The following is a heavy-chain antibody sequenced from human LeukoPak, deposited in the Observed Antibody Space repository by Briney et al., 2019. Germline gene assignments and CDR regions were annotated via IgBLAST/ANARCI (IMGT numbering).Heavy chain of an antibody. V-gene: IGHV3-23*01. Sequence: PGGSLRLSCAASGFMFSSYGMSWVRQAPGKGLEWVSAISGNGATTYYADSVKGRFTISRDNSKNTLYLRMNSLRVEDTAVYYRAKDLGWGLDYWGQGTLASVSS. CDR3: AKDLGWGLDY. CDR2: ISGNGATT. CDR1: GFMFSSYG. J-gene: IGHJ4*02. D-gene: IGHD4-23*01.